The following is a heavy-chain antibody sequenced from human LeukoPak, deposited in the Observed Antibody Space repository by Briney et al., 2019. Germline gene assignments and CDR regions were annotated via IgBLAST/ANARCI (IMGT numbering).Heavy chain of an antibody. V-gene: IGHV1-46*01. CDR3: ARKWSSRDWFDP. CDR1: GYTFTNYY. D-gene: IGHD2-8*01. J-gene: IGHJ5*02. CDR2: INLRGDAT. Sequence: ASVKVSCKASGYTFTNYYMNWVRQAPGQGLEWMGMINLRGDATIYAQKFQGRVTLTSDSSTTTVYMELSSLKSDDTGLYYCARKWSSRDWFDPWGQGTLVTVSS.